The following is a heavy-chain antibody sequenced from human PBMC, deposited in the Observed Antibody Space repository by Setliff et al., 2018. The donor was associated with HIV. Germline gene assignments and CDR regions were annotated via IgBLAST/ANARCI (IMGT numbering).Heavy chain of an antibody. D-gene: IGHD2-15*01. Sequence: SETLSLTCTVSGDSISSGRYYWNWIRQPAGKGLDWIGHIFTSGSAFSSGTANYSPSLKSRVTISVDISKNQFSLKLTSVTAADTAMYFCARDSPADGGNPGRFQRWGRGTLVTVSS. CDR1: GDSISSGRYY. V-gene: IGHV4-61*09. J-gene: IGHJ1*01. CDR3: ARDSPADGGNPGRFQR. CDR2: IFTSGSA.